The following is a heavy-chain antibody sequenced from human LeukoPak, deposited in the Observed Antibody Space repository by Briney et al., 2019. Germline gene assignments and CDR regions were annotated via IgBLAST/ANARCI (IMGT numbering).Heavy chain of an antibody. J-gene: IGHJ4*02. CDR3: ARHQGPDIAAAGYDY. Sequence: SETLSLTCAVYGGSFSGYYWSWIRQPPGKGLEWIGYIYYSGSTNYNPSLKSRVTISVDTSKNQFSLKLSSVTAADTAVYYCARHQGPDIAAAGYDYWGQGTLVTVSS. CDR1: GGSFSGYY. D-gene: IGHD6-13*01. CDR2: IYYSGST. V-gene: IGHV4-59*08.